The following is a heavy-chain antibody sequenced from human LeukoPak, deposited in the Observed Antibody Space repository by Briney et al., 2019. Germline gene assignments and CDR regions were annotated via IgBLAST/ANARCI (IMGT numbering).Heavy chain of an antibody. V-gene: IGHV4-30-4*02. CDR2: IYYSGST. CDR3: ARTYYYGSGIYYNDY. CDR1: GGSISSGDYY. D-gene: IGHD3-10*01. J-gene: IGHJ4*02. Sequence: SETLSLTCTVSGGSISSGDYYWSWIRQPPGKGLEWIGYIYYSGSTYYNPSLKSRVTISVDTSKNQFSLKLSSVTAADTAVYYCARTYYYGSGIYYNDYWGQGTLVTVSS.